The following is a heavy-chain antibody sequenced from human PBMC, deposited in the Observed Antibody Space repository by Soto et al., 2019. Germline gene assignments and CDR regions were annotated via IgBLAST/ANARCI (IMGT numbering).Heavy chain of an antibody. CDR3: ARVGAVAGNYWYFVL. CDR2: ISYDGSNK. CDR1: GFTFSSYA. V-gene: IGHV3-30-3*01. J-gene: IGHJ2*01. D-gene: IGHD6-19*01. Sequence: QVQLVESGGGVVQPGRSLRLSCAASGFTFSSYAMHWVRQAPGKGLEWVAVISYDGSNKYYADSVKGRFTISRDTSKNTLYLQMNSLRAEDTAVYYCARVGAVAGNYWYFVLWGRGTLFTVSS.